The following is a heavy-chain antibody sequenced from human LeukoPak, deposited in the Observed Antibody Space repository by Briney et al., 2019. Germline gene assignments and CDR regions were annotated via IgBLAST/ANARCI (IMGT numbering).Heavy chain of an antibody. CDR1: GFTFSSYR. Sequence: GGSLRLSCAASGFTFSSYRMNWVRQAPGKGLEWVSYISGGSGYIYYADSVKGRFTISRDNAKNSLYLQMNSLRAEDTAVYYCARAIAVAEGYWGQGTLVTVSS. J-gene: IGHJ4*02. CDR3: ARAIAVAEGY. CDR2: ISGGSGYI. D-gene: IGHD6-19*01. V-gene: IGHV3-21*01.